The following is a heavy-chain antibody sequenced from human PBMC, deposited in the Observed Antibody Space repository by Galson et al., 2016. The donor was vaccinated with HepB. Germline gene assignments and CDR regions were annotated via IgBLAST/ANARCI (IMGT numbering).Heavy chain of an antibody. CDR3: ARAYNWDDEDSGLDV. J-gene: IGHJ6*02. D-gene: IGHD1-1*01. CDR2: IDPTDSNT. CDR1: GYSFTSYW. V-gene: IGHV5-10-1*01. Sequence: QSGAEVKKPGESLRLSCKASGYSFTSYWIHWVRQMPGKGLEWMGAIDPTDSNTNYSPSLQGHVTLSADKSVNTAYLQWSNLKASDTATYYCARAYNWDDEDSGLDVWGQGTSVTVSS.